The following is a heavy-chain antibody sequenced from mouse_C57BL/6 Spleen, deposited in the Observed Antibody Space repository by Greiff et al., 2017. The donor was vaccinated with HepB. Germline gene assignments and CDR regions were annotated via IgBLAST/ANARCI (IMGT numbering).Heavy chain of an antibody. CDR3: ASGVHDYLFAY. J-gene: IGHJ3*01. V-gene: IGHV5-6*01. CDR1: GFTFSSYG. Sequence: EVKLVESGGDLVKPGGSLKLSCAASGFTFSSYGMSWVRQTPDKRLEWVATISSGGSYTYYPDSVKGRFTISRDNAKNTLYLQMSSLKSEDTAMYYCASGVHDYLFAYWGQGTLVTVSA. D-gene: IGHD2-4*01. CDR2: ISSGGSYT.